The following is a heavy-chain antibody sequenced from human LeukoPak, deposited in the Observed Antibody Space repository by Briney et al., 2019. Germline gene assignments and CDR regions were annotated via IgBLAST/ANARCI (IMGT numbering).Heavy chain of an antibody. D-gene: IGHD2-2*03. CDR3: AREAGYCSSTSCEEDYYYYYMDV. CDR1: GFTFSSYT. V-gene: IGHV3-21*01. J-gene: IGHJ6*03. Sequence: PGGSLRLSCAASGFTFSSYTMNWVRQAPGKGLEWVSSITGSSTHIFYADSVKGRFTVSRDNAKNSLYLQMNSLRAEDTAVYYCAREAGYCSSTSCEEDYYYYYMDVWGKGTTVTVSS. CDR2: ITGSSTHI.